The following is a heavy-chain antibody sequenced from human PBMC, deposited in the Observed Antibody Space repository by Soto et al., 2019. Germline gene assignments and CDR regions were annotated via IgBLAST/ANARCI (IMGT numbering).Heavy chain of an antibody. V-gene: IGHV1-2*04. CDR3: ARESGGATATLDYYYFYMDV. J-gene: IGHJ6*03. Sequence: VQLVQSGAEVRKPGASVKVSCKSSGDSFNDYYIHWVRHAPGQGLEWMGWINPNGGVTKYAQKFQGWVTMTRDTSIRTVYMELSRLRSDDTAVYYCARESGGATATLDYYYFYMDVWGKGTTVTVSS. D-gene: IGHD5-12*01. CDR1: GDSFNDYY. CDR2: INPNGGVT.